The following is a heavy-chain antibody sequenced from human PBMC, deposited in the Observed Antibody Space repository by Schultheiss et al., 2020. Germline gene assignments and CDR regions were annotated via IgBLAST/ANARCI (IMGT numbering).Heavy chain of an antibody. V-gene: IGHV4-59*01. J-gene: IGHJ4*02. CDR2: IYYSGST. CDR1: GGSFSGYY. D-gene: IGHD6-19*01. CDR3: ARDPRYSSGWRSDPSSYFDY. Sequence: SETLSLTCAVYGGSFSGYYWSWIRQPPGKGLEWIGYIYYSGSTYYNPSLKSRVTISVDTSKNQFSLKVSSVTAADTAVYYCARDPRYSSGWRSDPSSYFDYWGQGTLVTVSS.